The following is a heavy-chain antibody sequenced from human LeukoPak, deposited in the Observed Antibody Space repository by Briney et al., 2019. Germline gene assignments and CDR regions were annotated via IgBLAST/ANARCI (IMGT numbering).Heavy chain of an antibody. V-gene: IGHV4-4*07. CDR3: ARVHYYDSGGYFGGYFEY. CDR2: IYTSGST. D-gene: IGHD3-22*01. Sequence: SETLSLTCTVSGGSISSYYWSWIRQPAGKGLELIGRIYTSGSTNYNPSLKSRVTMSVDTSKNQFSLKLGSVTAADTAVYYCARVHYYDSGGYFGGYFEYWGQGTLVTVSS. J-gene: IGHJ4*02. CDR1: GGSISSYY.